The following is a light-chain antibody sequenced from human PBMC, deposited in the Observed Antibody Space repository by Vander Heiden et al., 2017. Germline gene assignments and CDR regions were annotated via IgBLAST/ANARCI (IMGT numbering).Light chain of an antibody. V-gene: IGLV3-1*01. CDR1: KLGDKK. CDR3: QPSNSSTVI. J-gene: IGLJ2*01. CDR2: QDT. Sequence: SDELIQPPSRSVSPGKTASITGPGDKLGDKKACWYQQKQGQSPVLVIYQDTKPPSGIPERFSGSNSGDTAPLTIIGTEAMGAAHYYRQPSNSSTVIFGGGTKLTVL.